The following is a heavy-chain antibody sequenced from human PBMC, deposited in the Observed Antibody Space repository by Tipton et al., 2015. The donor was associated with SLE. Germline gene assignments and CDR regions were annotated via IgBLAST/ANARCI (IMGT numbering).Heavy chain of an antibody. J-gene: IGHJ3*01. CDR3: AKSGYYGSGIFDTFDL. CDR1: GGSFSGYY. D-gene: IGHD3-10*01. Sequence: GLVKPSETLSLTCVVHGGSFSGYYWSWIRQPPGKGLEWIGEINHSGSSNSNPSLKSRVTMSVDTSKNECSVRVRSVTAADTAVYYCAKSGYYGSGIFDTFDLWGQGTMVTVSS. V-gene: IGHV4-34*01. CDR2: INHSGSS.